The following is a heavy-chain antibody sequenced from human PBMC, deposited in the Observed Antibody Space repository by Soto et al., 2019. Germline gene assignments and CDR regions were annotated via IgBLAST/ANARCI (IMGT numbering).Heavy chain of an antibody. CDR2: IKTKTQGETT. V-gene: IGHV3-15*07. J-gene: IGHJ4*02. CDR1: GFTISGAW. CDR3: TTGSVEGY. Sequence: EVQLVESGGGLVKPGGSLRLSCAASGFTISGAWMNWVRQAPGKGLEWVGRIKTKTQGETTDYAAPVKGRFTISRDDSEHALSLHMNSLKIEDTAVYYCTTGSVEGYWGQGTLVTVS. D-gene: IGHD1-26*01.